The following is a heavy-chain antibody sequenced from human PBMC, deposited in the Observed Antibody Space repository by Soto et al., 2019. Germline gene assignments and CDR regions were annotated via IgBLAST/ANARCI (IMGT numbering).Heavy chain of an antibody. Sequence: SGPTLVNPTETLTLTRTFSGFSLSTTGMCVNWIRQPPGKALEWLGRIDWDGDKFYSSSLRTRLTISKDTSKNLVVLMMTNMDPLDTATYYCARRGADSGYGMDVWGQGTTVTVSS. CDR1: GFSLSTTGMC. J-gene: IGHJ6*02. D-gene: IGHD2-21*01. CDR2: IDWDGDK. V-gene: IGHV2-70*17. CDR3: ARRGADSGYGMDV.